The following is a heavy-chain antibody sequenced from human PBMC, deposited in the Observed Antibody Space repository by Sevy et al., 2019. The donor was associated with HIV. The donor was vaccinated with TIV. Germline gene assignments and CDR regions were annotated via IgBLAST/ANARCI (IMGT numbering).Heavy chain of an antibody. D-gene: IGHD3-10*01. CDR2: IYYSGST. J-gene: IGHJ3*02. V-gene: IGHV4-59*01. Sequence: SETLSLTCTVSVGSISSYYWSWIRQPPGKGLEWIWYIYYSGSTNYNPSLKSRVTISVDTSKNQFSLKLSSVTAADTAVYYCAREGESAGAFDIWGQGTMVTVSS. CDR1: VGSISSYY. CDR3: AREGESAGAFDI.